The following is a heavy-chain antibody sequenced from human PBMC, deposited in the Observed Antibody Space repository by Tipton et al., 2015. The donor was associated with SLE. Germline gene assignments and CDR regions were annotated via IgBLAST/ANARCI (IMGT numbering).Heavy chain of an antibody. J-gene: IGHJ4*02. D-gene: IGHD6-25*01. CDR3: ARRYAATAPFDY. Sequence: QLVQSGAEVKKPGESLKISCKGSGYSFTSYWIGWVRQMPGKGLEWMGIIYPGDSDTRYSPSFQGQVTISADKSIGTASLQWISRKASDTAMHYCARRYAATAPFDYWGQGTLVTVSS. CDR1: GYSFTSYW. V-gene: IGHV5-51*01. CDR2: IYPGDSDT.